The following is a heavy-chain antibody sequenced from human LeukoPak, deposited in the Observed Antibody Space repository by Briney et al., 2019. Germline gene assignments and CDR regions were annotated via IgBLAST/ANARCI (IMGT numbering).Heavy chain of an antibody. Sequence: PGGSLRLSCAASGFTFSSYGMHWVRQAPGKGLEWVAFIRYDGSNKYYADSVKGRFTISRDNSKNTLYLQMNSLRAEDTAVYYCARAGNYYDSSGYQPRIDAFDIWGQGTMVTVSS. D-gene: IGHD3-22*01. V-gene: IGHV3-30*02. CDR1: GFTFSSYG. J-gene: IGHJ3*02. CDR3: ARAGNYYDSSGYQPRIDAFDI. CDR2: IRYDGSNK.